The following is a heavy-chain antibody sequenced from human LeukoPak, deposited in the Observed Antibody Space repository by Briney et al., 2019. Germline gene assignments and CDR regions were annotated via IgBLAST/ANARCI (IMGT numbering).Heavy chain of an antibody. J-gene: IGHJ6*03. Sequence: ASVKVSCKASGGTFSSYAISWVRQAPGQGLEWMGGIIPIFGTANYAQKFQGRVTITADKSTSTAYMELSSLRSEDTAVYYCASTDCSGGSCYPYYYYMDVWGKGTTVTVSS. CDR3: ASTDCSGGSCYPYYYYMDV. D-gene: IGHD2-15*01. CDR2: IIPIFGTA. V-gene: IGHV1-69*06. CDR1: GGTFSSYA.